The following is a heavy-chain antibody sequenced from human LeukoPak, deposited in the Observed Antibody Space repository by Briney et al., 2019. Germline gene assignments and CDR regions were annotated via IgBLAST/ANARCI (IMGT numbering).Heavy chain of an antibody. CDR2: IYYSGST. CDR3: ARGAMAAAGWAMNYYYGMDV. Sequence: PSETLSLTCTVSGGSISSYYWSWIRQPPGKGLEWIGDIYYSGSTNYNPSLKSRVTISVDTSKNQFSLKLSSVTAADTAVYYCARGAMAAAGWAMNYYYGMDVWGQGTTVTVSS. D-gene: IGHD6-13*01. J-gene: IGHJ6*02. V-gene: IGHV4-59*01. CDR1: GGSISSYY.